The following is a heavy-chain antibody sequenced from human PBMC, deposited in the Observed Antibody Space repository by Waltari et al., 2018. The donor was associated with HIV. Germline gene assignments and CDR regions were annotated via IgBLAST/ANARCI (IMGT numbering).Heavy chain of an antibody. V-gene: IGHV3-30-3*01. J-gene: IGHJ3*02. CDR2: ISFDGSSA. CDR3: ARDSLYSDSSGYYFRPFDM. Sequence: QDQLVESGGGVVQPGRSLRLSCAASGFPFSRYAMHWVRQAPGKGLGGVAVISFDGSSAYYADSVKGRFTISKDNPKNTLYLQMKSLITEDTAVYFCARDSLYSDSSGYYFRPFDMWGQGTMVTVSS. D-gene: IGHD3-22*01. CDR1: GFPFSRYA.